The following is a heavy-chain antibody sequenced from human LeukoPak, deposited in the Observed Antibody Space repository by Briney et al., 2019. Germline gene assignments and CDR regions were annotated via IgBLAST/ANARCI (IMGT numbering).Heavy chain of an antibody. Sequence: GGSLRLSCAASGFTFSGSAMHWVRQASGKGLGGVGRIRSKANSYATAYAASVKGRFTISRDDSKNTAYLQMNSLKTEDTAVYYCTRWMRGYSYGVDYWGQGTLVTVSS. CDR1: GFTFSGSA. D-gene: IGHD5-18*01. CDR2: IRSKANSYAT. CDR3: TRWMRGYSYGVDY. J-gene: IGHJ4*02. V-gene: IGHV3-73*01.